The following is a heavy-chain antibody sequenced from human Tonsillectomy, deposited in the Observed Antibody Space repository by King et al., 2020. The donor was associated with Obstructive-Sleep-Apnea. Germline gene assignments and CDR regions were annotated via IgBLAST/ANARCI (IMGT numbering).Heavy chain of an antibody. CDR2: IYYSGST. V-gene: IGHV4-39*06. Sequence: QLQESGPGLVKPSETLSLTCTVSGGSISSSSYYWGWIRQPPGKGLEWIGSIYYSGSTYYNPSLNSRVTISVDKSTNQFALKLGAVTAADMAVYYCARDRFLEWLPLDYWGQGTLVTVSS. CDR3: ARDRFLEWLPLDY. CDR1: GGSISSSSYY. D-gene: IGHD3-3*01. J-gene: IGHJ4*02.